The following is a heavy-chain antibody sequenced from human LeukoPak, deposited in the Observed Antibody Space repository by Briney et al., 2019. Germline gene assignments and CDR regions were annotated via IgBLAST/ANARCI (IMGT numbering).Heavy chain of an antibody. D-gene: IGHD1-26*01. J-gene: IGHJ4*02. CDR3: VRSGSYHNNFDY. CDR1: GGSISSYY. V-gene: IGHV4-59*01. CDR2: IYYSGST. Sequence: SETLSLTCTVSGGSISSYYWNWIRQPPRKGLEWIGYIYYSGSTNYNPSLKSRVTISVDTSKNQFSLKLNSVTAADTAFYYCVRSGSYHNNFDYWGLGTLVTVSS.